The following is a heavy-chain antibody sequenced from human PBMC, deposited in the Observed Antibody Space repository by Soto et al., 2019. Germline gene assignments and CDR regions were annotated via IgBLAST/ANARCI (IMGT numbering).Heavy chain of an antibody. CDR1: GFTFSSYS. CDR2: ISSSSSYI. Sequence: GGSLRLSCAASGFTFSSYSMNWVRQAPGKGLEWVSSISSSSSYIYYADSVKGRFTISRDNAKNSLYLQTNSLRAEDTAVYYCARDLDSYSNYEYYYYGMDVWGQGTTVTVS. CDR3: ARDLDSYSNYEYYYYGMDV. D-gene: IGHD4-4*01. V-gene: IGHV3-21*01. J-gene: IGHJ6*02.